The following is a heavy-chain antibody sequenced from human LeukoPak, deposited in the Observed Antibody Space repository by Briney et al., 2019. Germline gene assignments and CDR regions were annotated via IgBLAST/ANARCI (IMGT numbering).Heavy chain of an antibody. CDR1: GGSISTYY. V-gene: IGHV4-4*07. CDR2: IYSSGSA. J-gene: IGHJ4*02. D-gene: IGHD2-15*01. Sequence: SETLSLTCTVSGGSISTYYWNWIRQPAGKGLEGMGRIYSSGSANYNPSLTSRVTMSVDTSKNHFSLILTSVTAADTAVYYCARDPGGGGTYYFDYWGQGTLVTVSS. CDR3: ARDPGGGGTYYFDY.